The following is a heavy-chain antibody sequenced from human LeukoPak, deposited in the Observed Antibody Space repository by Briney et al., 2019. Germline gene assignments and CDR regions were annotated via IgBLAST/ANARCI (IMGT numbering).Heavy chain of an antibody. CDR1: GYSFTSYW. J-gene: IGHJ3*02. Sequence: RAGESLKISCKGSGYSFTSYWIGWVRQMPGKGLEWMGIIYPGDSDTRYSPSFQGQVTISADKSISTAYLQWSSLKASDTAMYYCAIGSDFWSGYYTDDAFDIWGQGTMVTVSS. D-gene: IGHD3-3*01. V-gene: IGHV5-51*01. CDR3: AIGSDFWSGYYTDDAFDI. CDR2: IYPGDSDT.